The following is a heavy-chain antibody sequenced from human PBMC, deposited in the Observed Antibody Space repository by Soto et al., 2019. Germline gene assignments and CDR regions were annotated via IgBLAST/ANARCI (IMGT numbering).Heavy chain of an antibody. V-gene: IGHV4-4*07. CDR3: ARERLARFLEWSHDYYGMDV. CDR2: IYTSGST. J-gene: IGHJ6*02. Sequence: SETLSLTCTVSGGSISSYYWSWIRQPAGKGLEWIGRIYTSGSTNYNPSLKSRVTMSVDTSKNQFSLKLSSVTAADTAVYYSARERLARFLEWSHDYYGMDVWGQGTTVTVSS. CDR1: GGSISSYY. D-gene: IGHD3-3*01.